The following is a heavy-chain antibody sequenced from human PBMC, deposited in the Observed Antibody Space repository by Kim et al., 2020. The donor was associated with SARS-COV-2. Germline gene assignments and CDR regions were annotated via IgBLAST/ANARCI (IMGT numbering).Heavy chain of an antibody. V-gene: IGHV4-61*01. D-gene: IGHD3-3*01. Sequence: SETLSLTCTVSGGSVSSGSYYWSWIRQPPGKGLEWIGYIYYSGSTNYNPSLKSRVTISVDTSKNQFSLKLSSVTAADTAVYYCAVGRFLGWFDPWGQGTLVTVSS. CDR1: GGSVSSGSYY. CDR2: IYYSGST. J-gene: IGHJ5*02. CDR3: AVGRFLGWFDP.